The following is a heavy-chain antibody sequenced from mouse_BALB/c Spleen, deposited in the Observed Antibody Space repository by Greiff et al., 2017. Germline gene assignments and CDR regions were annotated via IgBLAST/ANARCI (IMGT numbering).Heavy chain of an antibody. J-gene: IGHJ4*01. CDR1: GYSFTGYF. D-gene: IGHD1-1*01. CDR3: ARTYPGYRSRYYYAMDY. CDR2: INPYNGDT. V-gene: IGHV1-20*02. Sequence: VQLQQSGPELVKPGASVKISCKASGYSFTGYFMNWVMQSHGKSLEWIGRINPYNGDTFYNQKFKGKATLTVDKSSSTAHMELRSLASEDSAVYDCARTYPGYRSRYYYAMDYWGQGTSVTVSS.